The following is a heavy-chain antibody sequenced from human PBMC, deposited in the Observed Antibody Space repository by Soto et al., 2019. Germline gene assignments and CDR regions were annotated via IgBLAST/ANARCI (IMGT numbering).Heavy chain of an antibody. Sequence: QVQLQESGPGLVKPSETLSLTCTVSGGSISSYYWSWIRQPPGKGLEWIGYIYYSGSTNYNPSLKSRVTISVDTSKNQFSLKLSSVTAADTAVYYCAGGRITIFGVVITPDAFDIWGQGTMVTVSS. V-gene: IGHV4-59*01. J-gene: IGHJ3*02. CDR2: IYYSGST. D-gene: IGHD3-3*01. CDR1: GGSISSYY. CDR3: AGGRITIFGVVITPDAFDI.